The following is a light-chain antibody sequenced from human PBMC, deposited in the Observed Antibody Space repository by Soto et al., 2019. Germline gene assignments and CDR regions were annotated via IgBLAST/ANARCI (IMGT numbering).Light chain of an antibody. CDR1: RSDSTW. Sequence: DIPLTQSRSTLSASLLEPVNIXCWASRSDSTWLAWYQQIPGGAPKLLIYAASTLQSGVPLRFSGSGSGTDFTLTISSLQPEDFATYYCQQLYTYPLTFGGGTKVDIK. V-gene: IGKV1-5*01. J-gene: IGKJ4*01. CDR2: AAS. CDR3: QQLYTYPLT.